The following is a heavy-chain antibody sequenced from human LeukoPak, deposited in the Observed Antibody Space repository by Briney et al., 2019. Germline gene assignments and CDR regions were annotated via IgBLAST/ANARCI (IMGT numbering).Heavy chain of an antibody. Sequence: PGGSLRLSCAASGFTFSSYGMHWVRQAPGKGLEWVAVISYDGSNKHYADSVKGRFTVSRDNSKNTLYLQMNSLRAEDTAVYYCAARNSGYFLLWGQGTLVTVSS. D-gene: IGHD5-12*01. J-gene: IGHJ4*02. CDR2: ISYDGSNK. CDR1: GFTFSSYG. V-gene: IGHV3-30*03. CDR3: AARNSGYFLL.